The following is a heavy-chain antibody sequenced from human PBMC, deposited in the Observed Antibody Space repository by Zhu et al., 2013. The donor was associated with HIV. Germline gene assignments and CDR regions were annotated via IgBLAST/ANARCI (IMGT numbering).Heavy chain of an antibody. CDR3: ARGGTRGYSYGLEY. CDR1: GYSFTDYH. J-gene: IGHJ4*02. V-gene: IGHV1-2*02. D-gene: IGHD5-18*01. CDR2: INPDSGGT. Sequence: GASVKVPCKAAGYSFTDYHMHWVRQAPGQGLEWMGWINPDSGGTKYAQKFQGRVTMTRDTSITTAYMELSSLRSDDTALYYCARGGTRGYSYGLEYWGQGTLVTVSS.